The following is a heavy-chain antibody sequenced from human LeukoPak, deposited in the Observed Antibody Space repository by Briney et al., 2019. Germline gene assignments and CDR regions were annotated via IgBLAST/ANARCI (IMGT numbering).Heavy chain of an antibody. D-gene: IGHD6-19*01. CDR1: GYTFTSYG. CDR2: INPNSGGT. Sequence: ASVKVSCKASGYTFTSYGISWVRQAPGQGLEWMGWINPNSGGTNYAQKFQGRVTMTRDTSISTAYMELSRLRSDDTAVYYCASRIAVAGQFDPWGQGTLVTVSS. J-gene: IGHJ5*02. CDR3: ASRIAVAGQFDP. V-gene: IGHV1-2*02.